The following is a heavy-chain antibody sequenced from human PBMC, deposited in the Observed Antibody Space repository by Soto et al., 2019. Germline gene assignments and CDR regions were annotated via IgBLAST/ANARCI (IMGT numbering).Heavy chain of an antibody. CDR1: GGTFSSYS. CDR3: ARVRFLDRRDWFDP. Sequence: SVKVSCKASGGTFSSYSIIWVRHSPGQGLEWMGGIIPIFGTANYAQNFQGRVTITADKSTSTAYMELSSLRSEDTAVYYCARVRFLDRRDWFDPWGQGTLVTVSS. J-gene: IGHJ5*02. D-gene: IGHD3-3*01. CDR2: IIPIFGTA. V-gene: IGHV1-69*06.